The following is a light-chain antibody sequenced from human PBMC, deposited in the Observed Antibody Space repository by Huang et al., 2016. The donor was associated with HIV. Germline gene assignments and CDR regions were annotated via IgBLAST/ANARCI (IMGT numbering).Light chain of an antibody. CDR2: AAS. V-gene: IGKV1-8*01. J-gene: IGKJ2*01. CDR1: QNISNY. Sequence: AIRMTQSPSSLAASVGERVTITCRTGQNISNYVAWYQQKPGEAPNLLIYAASILHGGVPSRCSGAGSGTEFALTISCLQPDDFASYYCQQYYASPGYTFGQGTKLEIK. CDR3: QQYYASPGYT.